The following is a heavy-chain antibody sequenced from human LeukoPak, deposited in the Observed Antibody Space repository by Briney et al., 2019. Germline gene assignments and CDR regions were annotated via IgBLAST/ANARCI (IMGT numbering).Heavy chain of an antibody. CDR3: ARHGVVGASFDY. CDR1: GGSISSYY. CDR2: IYYSGST. V-gene: IGHV4-59*08. D-gene: IGHD1-26*01. J-gene: IGHJ4*02. Sequence: SETLSLTCTVSGGSISSYYWSWIRQPPGKGLEWIGYIYYSGSTNYKPSLKSRVTISVDTSKNQFSLKLSSVTAADTAVYYCARHGVVGASFDYWGQGTLVTVSS.